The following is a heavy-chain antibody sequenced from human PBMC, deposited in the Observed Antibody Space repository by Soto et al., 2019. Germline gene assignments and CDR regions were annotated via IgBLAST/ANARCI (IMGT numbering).Heavy chain of an antibody. J-gene: IGHJ6*02. CDR1: GFTFSDYY. CDR2: ISSSSSYT. D-gene: IGHD2-21*01. CDR3: ARVSIKSHSYYYYGMDV. Sequence: GSLRLSCAASGFTFSDYYMSWIRQAPGKGLEWVSYISSSSSYTNYADSVKGRFTISRDNAKNSLYLQMNGLRAEDTAVYYCARVSIKSHSYYYYGMDVWGQGTTVTVSS. V-gene: IGHV3-11*06.